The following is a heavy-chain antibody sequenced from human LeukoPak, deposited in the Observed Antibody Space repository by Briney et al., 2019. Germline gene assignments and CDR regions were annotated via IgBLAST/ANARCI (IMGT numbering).Heavy chain of an antibody. V-gene: IGHV1-69*05. Sequence: SVKVSCKASGGTFSSYAISWVRQAPGQGLEWMGGIIPIFGTANYAQKFQGRVPITTDESTSTAYMELSSLRSEDTAVYYCAREAYYDSSGSYYFDYWGQGTLVTVSS. J-gene: IGHJ4*02. CDR3: AREAYYDSSGSYYFDY. CDR1: GGTFSSYA. CDR2: IIPIFGTA. D-gene: IGHD3-22*01.